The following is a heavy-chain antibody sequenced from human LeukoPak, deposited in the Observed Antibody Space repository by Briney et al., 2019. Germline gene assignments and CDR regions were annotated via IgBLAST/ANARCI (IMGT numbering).Heavy chain of an antibody. CDR2: ISSSSSTI. CDR1: GFTFSSYG. Sequence: PGGSLRLSCAASGFTFSSYGMHWVRQAPGKGLEWVSYISSSSSTIYYADSVKGRFTISRDNAKNSLYLQMNSLRAEDTAVYYYARVVYYGSGSYYNVPFDYWGQGTLVTVSS. D-gene: IGHD3-10*01. J-gene: IGHJ4*02. CDR3: ARVVYYGSGSYYNVPFDY. V-gene: IGHV3-48*04.